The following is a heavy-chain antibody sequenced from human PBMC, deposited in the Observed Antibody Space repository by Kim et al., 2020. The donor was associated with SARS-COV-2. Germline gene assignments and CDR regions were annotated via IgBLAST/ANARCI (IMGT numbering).Heavy chain of an antibody. D-gene: IGHD3-3*01. Sequence: SETLSLTCGVFRGYFDDYYWAWIRQPPGKGLEWIGEIIHSGITSYNPSLKSRVIISVNTSKRQISLRLSSVTAADTAVYYCSRTNFGGTQYYYMDVWGKGTEVCVSS. CDR1: RGYFDDYY. CDR3: SRTNFGGTQYYYMDV. V-gene: IGHV4-34*12. CDR2: IIHSGIT. J-gene: IGHJ6*03.